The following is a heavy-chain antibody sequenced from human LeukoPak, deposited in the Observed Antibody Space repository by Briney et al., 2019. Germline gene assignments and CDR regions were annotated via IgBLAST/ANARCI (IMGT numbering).Heavy chain of an antibody. CDR1: GFTSGEYA. J-gene: IGHJ3*02. V-gene: IGHV3-49*01. D-gene: IGHD1-1*01. CDR2: FRSKAYGGTT. CDR3: ARDNTGNGDALDI. Sequence: GGSLRPSCTDSGFTSGEYAMSWFRQAPGPGLEGVSFFRSKAYGGTTEYTASAKGRFTISRDDSKSSAYRQRNSLKTDDSALYYCARDNTGNGDALDIWGQGTMVTVSS.